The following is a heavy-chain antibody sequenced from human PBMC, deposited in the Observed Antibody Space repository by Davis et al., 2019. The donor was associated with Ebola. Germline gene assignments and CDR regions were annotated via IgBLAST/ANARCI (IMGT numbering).Heavy chain of an antibody. CDR1: GYTFTNYY. D-gene: IGHD5-12*01. CDR3: TTPGGQDSGYDVFDI. Sequence: ASVQVSCKASGYTFTNYYMHWVRQPPGQGLEWMGMINPTDGRTIYAQKFQGRVTVTRDTSTTTVYMDLSSLRSEDTALYYCTTPGGQDSGYDVFDIWGQGTMVTVSS. V-gene: IGHV1-46*03. CDR2: INPTDGRT. J-gene: IGHJ3*02.